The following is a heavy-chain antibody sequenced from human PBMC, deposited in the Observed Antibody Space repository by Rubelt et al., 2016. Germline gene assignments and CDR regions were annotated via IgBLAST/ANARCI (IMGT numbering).Heavy chain of an antibody. CDR2: IYYSGST. CDR1: DYSISIGYY. J-gene: IGHJ4*02. CDR3: AREVVVAAGIVRYFDY. V-gene: IGHV4-38-2*02. D-gene: IGHD2-2*01. Sequence: QLQLQESGPGLVKPSETLSLTCSVSDYSISIGYYWGWIRQPPGKGLEWIGSIYYSGSTYYHPSLKSRVTISVDTSKNQFSLKGRSVNDADRYVDYGAREVVVAAGIVRYFDYWGQGTLVTVSS.